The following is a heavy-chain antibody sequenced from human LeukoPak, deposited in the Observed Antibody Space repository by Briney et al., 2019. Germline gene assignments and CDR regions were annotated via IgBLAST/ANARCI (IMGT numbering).Heavy chain of an antibody. V-gene: IGHV1-2*02. J-gene: IGHJ4*02. CDR1: GYTSTAYY. D-gene: IGHD5-12*01. Sequence: ASVKVSCKASGYTSTAYYMHWVRQAPGQGLEWMGWISPNSGGTNYVQKFQGRVTMTRDTSISTVYMELSTLRSDDTAVYYCARGGGYSYGFGYWGQGTLVTVSS. CDR2: ISPNSGGT. CDR3: ARGGGYSYGFGY.